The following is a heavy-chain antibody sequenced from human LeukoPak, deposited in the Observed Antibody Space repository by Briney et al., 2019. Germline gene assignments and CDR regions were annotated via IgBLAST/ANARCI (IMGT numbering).Heavy chain of an antibody. J-gene: IGHJ4*02. D-gene: IGHD3-10*01. Sequence: GGSLRLSCAASGFTFSNFWMHWVRQAPGKGLEWVADIKEDGSEKYYADSVKGRFTISRNNAENSLYLQMSSLRGEDTAVYYCARDRYYGSGTWDNWGQGTLVTVSS. V-gene: IGHV3-7*01. CDR1: GFTFSNFW. CDR2: IKEDGSEK. CDR3: ARDRYYGSGTWDN.